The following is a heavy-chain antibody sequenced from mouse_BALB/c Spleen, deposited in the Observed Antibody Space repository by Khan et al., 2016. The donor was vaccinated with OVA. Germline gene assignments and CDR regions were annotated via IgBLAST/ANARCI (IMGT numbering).Heavy chain of an antibody. CDR3: ARKGDYPFAY. Sequence: VQLKQSGAELAKPGASVKMSCKASGYTFTSYWMHWVKQRPGQGLEWIGYINPSTGYTEYNQKFKDKATLTADKSSSTAYMQLRSLTSEDSAVYYCARKGDYPFAYWGQGTLVTVAA. CDR1: GYTFTSYW. V-gene: IGHV1-7*01. D-gene: IGHD2-13*01. CDR2: INPSTGYT. J-gene: IGHJ3*01.